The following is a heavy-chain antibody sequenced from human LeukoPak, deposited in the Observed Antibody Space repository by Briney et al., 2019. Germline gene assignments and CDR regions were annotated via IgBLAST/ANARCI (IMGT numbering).Heavy chain of an antibody. J-gene: IGHJ4*02. CDR1: GYTFTSYY. CDR2: INPSGGST. D-gene: IGHD3-22*01. Sequence: RASVTVSCKASGYTFTSYYMHWVRQAPGQGLEWMGIINPSGGSTSYAQKFQGRVTMTRDTSTSTVYMELSSLRSEDTAVYYCARDPPRNYYDSSGYVWGQGTLVTVSS. CDR3: ARDPPRNYYDSSGYV. V-gene: IGHV1-46*01.